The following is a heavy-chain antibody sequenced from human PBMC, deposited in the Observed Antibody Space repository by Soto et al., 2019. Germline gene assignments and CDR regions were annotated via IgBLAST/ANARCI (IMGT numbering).Heavy chain of an antibody. V-gene: IGHV1-69*13. CDR2: ITPMFGTA. J-gene: IGHJ4*02. D-gene: IGHD3-22*01. CDR3: ARQFDYESSGYYYAY. CDR1: GGTFSRYT. Sequence: SVKVSCKASGGTFSRYTISWVRQAPGQGLEWMGGITPMFGTANYAQKFQGRVTIAADESTSTAYMELSSLRSEDTAVYYCARQFDYESSGYYYAYWGQGTLVTVFS.